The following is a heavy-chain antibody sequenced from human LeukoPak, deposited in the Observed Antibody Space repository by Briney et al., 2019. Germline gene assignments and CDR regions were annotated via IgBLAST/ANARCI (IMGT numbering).Heavy chain of an antibody. CDR3: AREPHPQCSGGSCFNFDY. CDR2: IIPILGIA. V-gene: IGHV1-69*04. CDR1: GGTFSSYA. Sequence: ASVKVSCKASGGTFSSYAISWVRQAPGQGLEWMGRIIPILGIANYAQKFQGRVTITADKSTSTAYMELSSLRSEDTAVYYCAREPHPQCSGGSCFNFDYWGQGTLVTVSS. J-gene: IGHJ4*02. D-gene: IGHD2-15*01.